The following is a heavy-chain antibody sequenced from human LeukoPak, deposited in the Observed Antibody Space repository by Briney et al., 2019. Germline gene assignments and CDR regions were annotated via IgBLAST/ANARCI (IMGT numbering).Heavy chain of an antibody. CDR1: GYTFTGYY. CDR3: ARDGYYDYVWGSYRHRYYYYYMDV. CDR2: INPNSGGT. J-gene: IGHJ6*03. D-gene: IGHD3-16*02. Sequence: GASVKVSCKASGYTFTGYYMHWVRQAPGQGLEWMGWINPNSGGTNYAQKFQGGVTMTRDTSISTAYMELSRLRSDDTAVYYCARDGYYDYVWGSYRHRYYYYYMDVWGKGTTVTVSS. V-gene: IGHV1-2*02.